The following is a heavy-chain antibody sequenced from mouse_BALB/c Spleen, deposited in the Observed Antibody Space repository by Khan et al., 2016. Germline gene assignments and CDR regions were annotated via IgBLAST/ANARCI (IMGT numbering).Heavy chain of an antibody. CDR1: GYTFTSYW. Sequence: QVQLQQSGAELARPGASVKLSCKASGYTFTSYWMQWVKQRPGQGLEWIGAIYPGDGDTRYTQKFKGKATLTADKSSSTAYMQLSSLASDDSAVYYCASYYGSSYDYFDYWGQGTTLTVSS. D-gene: IGHD1-1*01. CDR2: IYPGDGDT. V-gene: IGHV1-87*01. J-gene: IGHJ2*01. CDR3: ASYYGSSYDYFDY.